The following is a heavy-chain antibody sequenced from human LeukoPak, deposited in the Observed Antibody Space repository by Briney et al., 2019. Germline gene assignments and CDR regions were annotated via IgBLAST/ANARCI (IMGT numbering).Heavy chain of an antibody. CDR1: GFTFSSYS. D-gene: IGHD4-17*01. Sequence: PGGSLRLSCAASGFTFSSYSMNWVRQAPGKGLEWVSYISSSSSTIYYADSVKGRFTISRDNAKNSLYLQMNSLRAEDTAVYYCARDAMTTVTSGDAFDIWGQGTMVTVSS. V-gene: IGHV3-48*01. CDR2: ISSSSSTI. J-gene: IGHJ3*02. CDR3: ARDAMTTVTSGDAFDI.